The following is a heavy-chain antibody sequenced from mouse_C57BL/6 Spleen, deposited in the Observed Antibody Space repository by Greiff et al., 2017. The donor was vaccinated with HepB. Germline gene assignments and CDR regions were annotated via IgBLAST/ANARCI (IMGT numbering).Heavy chain of an antibody. CDR2: ISDGGSYT. CDR3: AREGIYGSSYDWYFDV. Sequence: DVMLVESGGGLVKPGGSLKLSCAASGFTFSSYAMSWVRQTPEKRLEWVATISDGGSYTYYPDNVKGRFTISRDNAKNNLYLQMSHLKSEDTAMYYCAREGIYGSSYDWYFDVWGTGTTVTVSS. V-gene: IGHV5-4*01. J-gene: IGHJ1*03. CDR1: GFTFSSYA. D-gene: IGHD1-1*01.